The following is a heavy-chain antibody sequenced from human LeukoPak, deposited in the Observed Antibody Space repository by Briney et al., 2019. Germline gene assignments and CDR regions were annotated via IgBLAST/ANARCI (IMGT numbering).Heavy chain of an antibody. J-gene: IGHJ4*02. V-gene: IGHV1-18*01. CDR1: GYTFTSYG. Sequence: ASVKVSCKASGYTFTSYGISWVRQAPGQGLEWMGWISAYNGNTNYAQKLQGRVTMTTDTSTSTAYMELRSLRSDDTAVYYSARNMNEDFWSGYSGYFFDYWGQGTLVAVSS. CDR3: ARNMNEDFWSGYSGYFFDY. D-gene: IGHD3-3*01. CDR2: ISAYNGNT.